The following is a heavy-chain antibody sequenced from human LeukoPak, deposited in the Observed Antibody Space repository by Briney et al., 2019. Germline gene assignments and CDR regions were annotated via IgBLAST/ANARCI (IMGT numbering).Heavy chain of an antibody. D-gene: IGHD4-23*01. V-gene: IGHV3-30*18. Sequence: GRSLRLSCAASGFTFSSYGMHWVRQAPGKGLEWVAVISYDGSNKYYADSVKGRSTISRDNSKNTLYLQMNSLRAEDTAVYYCAKGGGYFDYWGQGTLVTVSS. J-gene: IGHJ4*02. CDR1: GFTFSSYG. CDR2: ISYDGSNK. CDR3: AKGGGYFDY.